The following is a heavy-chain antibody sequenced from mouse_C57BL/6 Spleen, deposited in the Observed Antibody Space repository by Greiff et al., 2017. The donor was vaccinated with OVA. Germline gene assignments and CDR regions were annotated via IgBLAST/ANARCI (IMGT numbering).Heavy chain of an antibody. D-gene: IGHD4-1*01. J-gene: IGHJ2*01. CDR3: ARGDSGSMYYFDY. V-gene: IGHV1-59*01. CDR1: GYTFTSYW. Sequence: QVQLQQPGAELVRPGTSVKLSCKASGYTFTSYWMHWVKQRPGQGLEWIGVIDPSDSYTNYNQKFKGKATLTVDTSSSTAYMQLSSLTSEDSAVYYCARGDSGSMYYFDYWGQGTTLTVSS. CDR2: IDPSDSYT.